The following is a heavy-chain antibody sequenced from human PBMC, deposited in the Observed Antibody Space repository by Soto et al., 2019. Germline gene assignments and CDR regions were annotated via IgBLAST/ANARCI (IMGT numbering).Heavy chain of an antibody. CDR1: GGTFSNYA. CDR2: IIPIVGTG. V-gene: IGHV1-69*01. CDR3: ARVVILVPTASTHYYYHMDV. J-gene: IGHJ6*02. Sequence: QVQLVQSGAEVRKPGSSVTVSCKASGGTFSNYAISWVRQAPGQGLEWMGGIIPIVGTGSYAQKLQGRVTITADEPTTTADMEVSSLGFEDTAVYYCARVVILVPTASTHYYYHMDVWGPGTTVTVSS. D-gene: IGHD2-2*01.